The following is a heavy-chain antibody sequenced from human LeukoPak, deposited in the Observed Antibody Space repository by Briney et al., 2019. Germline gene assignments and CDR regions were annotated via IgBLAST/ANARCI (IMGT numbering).Heavy chain of an antibody. V-gene: IGHV4-59*01. D-gene: IGHD3-10*01. CDR1: GGSISSYY. Sequence: SETLSLTCTVSGGSISSYYWTWIRQPPGKGLEWIGYIYYSGSTNYNPSLKSRVTISVDTSKNQFSLKLSSVTAAGTAVYYCACYGSGSYYGGLFDYWGQGTLVTVSS. CDR3: ACYGSGSYYGGLFDY. J-gene: IGHJ4*02. CDR2: IYYSGST.